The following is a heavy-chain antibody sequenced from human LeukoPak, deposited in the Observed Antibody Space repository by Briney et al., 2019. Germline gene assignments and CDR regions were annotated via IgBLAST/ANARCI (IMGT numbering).Heavy chain of an antibody. J-gene: IGHJ4*02. Sequence: GGSLRLSCAASGFTFSSYAMHWVRQAPGKGLEWVAVISYDGSNKYYADSVKGRFTISRDNSKNTLYLQMNSLRAEDTAVYYCARAHRASYYYGLGSLDYWGQGTLVTVSS. V-gene: IGHV3-30-3*01. CDR1: GFTFSSYA. CDR2: ISYDGSNK. CDR3: ARAHRASYYYGLGSLDY. D-gene: IGHD3-10*01.